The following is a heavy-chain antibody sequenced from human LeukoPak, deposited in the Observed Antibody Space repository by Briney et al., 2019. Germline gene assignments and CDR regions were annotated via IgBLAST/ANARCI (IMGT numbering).Heavy chain of an antibody. V-gene: IGHV4-4*02. Sequence: SGTLSLTCAVSGGSISSSNWWSWVRQPPGKGLEWIGEIYHSGSTNYNPSLKSRVTISVDKSKNQFSLKLSSVTAADTAVYYCARDSYDYVWGSYRFSPPMDVWGQGTTVTVSS. D-gene: IGHD3-16*02. CDR3: ARDSYDYVWGSYRFSPPMDV. J-gene: IGHJ6*02. CDR1: GGSISSSNW. CDR2: IYHSGST.